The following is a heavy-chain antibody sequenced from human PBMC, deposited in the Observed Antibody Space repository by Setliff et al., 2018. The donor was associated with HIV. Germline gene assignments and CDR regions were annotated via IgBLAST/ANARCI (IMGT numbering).Heavy chain of an antibody. D-gene: IGHD3-3*01. Sequence: ASVKVSCKASGYTFTSYYMHWVRQAPGQGLEWMGIINPSGGSTSYAQKFQGRVTMTRDTSTSTVYMELSSLRSEDTAVYYCAREESITIFGVPIWGYYYYYMDVWGKGTTVTVSS. CDR2: INPSGGST. V-gene: IGHV1-46*01. CDR1: GYTFTSYY. CDR3: AREESITIFGVPIWGYYYYYMDV. J-gene: IGHJ6*03.